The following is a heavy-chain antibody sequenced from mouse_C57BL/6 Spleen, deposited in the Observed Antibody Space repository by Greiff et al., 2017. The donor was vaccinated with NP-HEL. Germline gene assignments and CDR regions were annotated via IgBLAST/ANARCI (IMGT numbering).Heavy chain of an antibody. D-gene: IGHD2-4*01. V-gene: IGHV1-52*01. Sequence: VQLQQPGAELVRPGSSVKLSCKASGYTFTSYWMHWVKQRPIQGLEWIGNIDPSDSETHYNQKFKDKATLTVDKSSSTAYMQLSSLTSEDSAVYYCAKEGYDYDGGWAMDYWGQGTSVTVSS. J-gene: IGHJ4*01. CDR1: GYTFTSYW. CDR2: IDPSDSET. CDR3: AKEGYDYDGGWAMDY.